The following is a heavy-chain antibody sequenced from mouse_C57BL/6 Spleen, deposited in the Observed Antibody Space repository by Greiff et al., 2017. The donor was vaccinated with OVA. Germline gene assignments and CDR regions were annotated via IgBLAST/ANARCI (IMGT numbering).Heavy chain of an antibody. CDR3: ARQREYDYDAMDY. Sequence: EVKLVESGGDLVKPGGSLKLSCAASGFTFSSYGMSWVRQTPDKRLEWVATISSGGSYTYYPDSVKGRVTISRDNAKNTLYLQMSSLKSEDTAMYYCARQREYDYDAMDYWGQGTSVTVSS. CDR1: GFTFSSYG. CDR2: ISSGGSYT. J-gene: IGHJ4*01. D-gene: IGHD2-10*02. V-gene: IGHV5-6*01.